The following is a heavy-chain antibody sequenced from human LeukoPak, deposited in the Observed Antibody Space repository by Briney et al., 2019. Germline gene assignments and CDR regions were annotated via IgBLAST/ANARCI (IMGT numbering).Heavy chain of an antibody. Sequence: ASAKVSCKASGYTFTSYGISWVRQAPGQGLEWMGWISAYNGNTNYAQKLQGRVTMTTDTSTSTAYMELRSLRSDDTAVYYCARARYEAARFGVGPEYFDYWGQGTLVTVSS. J-gene: IGHJ4*02. CDR2: ISAYNGNT. CDR1: GYTFTSYG. V-gene: IGHV1-18*01. CDR3: ARARYEAARFGVGPEYFDY. D-gene: IGHD3-3*01.